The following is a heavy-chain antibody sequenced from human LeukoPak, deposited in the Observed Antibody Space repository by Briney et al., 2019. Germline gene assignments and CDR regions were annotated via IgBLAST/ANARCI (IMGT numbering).Heavy chain of an antibody. CDR3: ARPSRGGYLDL. CDR1: GYNFINRW. D-gene: IGHD3-16*01. V-gene: IGHV5-10-1*01. Sequence: GESLKISCKGSGYNFINRWITWVRQVPGKGLEWMARIDPSDSYSNYSPSFQGHVTISADKSTNTAYLQWTTLRASDTAMYYCARPSRGGYLDLWGRGTLVTVSS. CDR2: IDPSDSYS. J-gene: IGHJ2*01.